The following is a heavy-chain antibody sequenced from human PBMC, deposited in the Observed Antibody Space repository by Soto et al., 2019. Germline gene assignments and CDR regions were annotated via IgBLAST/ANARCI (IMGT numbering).Heavy chain of an antibody. J-gene: IGHJ5*02. CDR3: AIAKQWLTYTWFDP. CDR1: GGTFSSYA. Sequence: PVKVSCKASGGTFSSYAISWVRQAPRQRLEGMGGIIPIFGTANYAQKFQGRVTSTADETTNTAYMELTSLRSEDTAVYYCAIAKQWLTYTWFDPWGQGTLVTVSS. CDR2: IIPIFGTA. D-gene: IGHD6-19*01. V-gene: IGHV1-69*13.